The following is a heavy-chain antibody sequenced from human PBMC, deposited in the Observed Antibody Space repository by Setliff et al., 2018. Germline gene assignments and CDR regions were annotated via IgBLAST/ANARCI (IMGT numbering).Heavy chain of an antibody. V-gene: IGHV3-21*01. D-gene: IGHD2-8*02. CDR1: RFTFSNYS. CDR2: ISSTSTYT. J-gene: IGHJ6*02. Sequence: PGGSLRLSCAASRFTFSNYSMNWVRQAPGKGLEWVSSISSTSTYTHYADSVKGRFTMSRDNAKNSLYLQMNSLRVEDTAVYYCARGGCTGGVCYDVDSWGQGTTVTVSS. CDR3: ARGGCTGGVCYDVDS.